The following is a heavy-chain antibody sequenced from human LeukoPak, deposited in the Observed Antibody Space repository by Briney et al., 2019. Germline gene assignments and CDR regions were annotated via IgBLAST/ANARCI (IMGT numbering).Heavy chain of an antibody. CDR2: INPNSGGT. J-gene: IGHJ4*02. V-gene: IGHV1-2*02. Sequence: AXVKVSCKASGXTFTGYYMHWVRQAPGQGLEWMGWINPNSGGTSYAQKFQGRVTMTRDTSISTAYMELSRLRSDDTAVYYCAVKSPDYWGQGTLVTVSS. CDR3: AVKSPDY. CDR1: GXTFTGYY.